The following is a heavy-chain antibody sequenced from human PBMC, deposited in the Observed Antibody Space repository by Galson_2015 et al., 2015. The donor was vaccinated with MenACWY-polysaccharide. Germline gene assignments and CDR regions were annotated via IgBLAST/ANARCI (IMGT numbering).Heavy chain of an antibody. D-gene: IGHD4-17*01. CDR2: IYYSGST. CDR1: GGSISSYY. J-gene: IGHJ6*02. CDR3: ARGIGPTVTVYYYYYYGMDV. Sequence: SETLSLTCTVSGGSISSYYWSWIRQPPGKGLEWIRYIYYSGSTNYNPSLKSRVTISVDTSKNQFSLKLSSVTAADTAVYYCARGIGPTVTVYYYYYYGMDVWGQGTTVTVSS. V-gene: IGHV4-59*01.